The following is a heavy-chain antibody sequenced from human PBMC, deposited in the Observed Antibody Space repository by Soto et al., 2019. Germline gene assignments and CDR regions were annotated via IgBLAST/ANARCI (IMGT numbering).Heavy chain of an antibody. J-gene: IGHJ4*02. Sequence: PSETLSLTCSVSGASISSRDYYWGWIRQTPGKGLEWIGNIDYNGVTYYNPSLKSRVTVSKDTSKNQFSLKVASVTAADTAIDYCGRVMIGTSRHTDSDYWGQGTQVTVSS. CDR2: IDYNGVT. V-gene: IGHV4-39*01. CDR1: GASISSRDYY. D-gene: IGHD2-2*01. CDR3: GRVMIGTSRHTDSDY.